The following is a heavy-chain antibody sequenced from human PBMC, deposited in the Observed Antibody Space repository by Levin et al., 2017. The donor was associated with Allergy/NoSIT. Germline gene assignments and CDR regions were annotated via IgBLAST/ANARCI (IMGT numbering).Heavy chain of an antibody. CDR1: GFTFSSYA. V-gene: IGHV3-30-3*01. D-gene: IGHD2-2*02. CDR3: AREGTSCYSCADY. CDR2: ISYDGSNK. Sequence: GGSLRLSCAASGFTFSSYAMHWVRQAPGKGLEWVAVISYDGSNKYYADSVKGRFTISRDNSKNTLYLQMNSLRAEDTAVYYCAREGTSCYSCADYWGQGTLVTVSS. J-gene: IGHJ4*02.